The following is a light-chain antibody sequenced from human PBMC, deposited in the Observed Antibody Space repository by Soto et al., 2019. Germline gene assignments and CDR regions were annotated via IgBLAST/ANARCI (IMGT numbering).Light chain of an antibody. CDR1: SSNIGAGYE. J-gene: IGLJ1*01. CDR3: QSYDSSLSGYV. Sequence: QSVLTQPPSVSEAPGQRVTISCTGSSSNIGAGYEAHWYQQVPGTAPKLLIYENNNRPSGVPVRCSRSKSGTSASLAITGLQAEDEAEYYCQSYDSSLSGYVFGTGTKLTVL. V-gene: IGLV1-40*01. CDR2: ENN.